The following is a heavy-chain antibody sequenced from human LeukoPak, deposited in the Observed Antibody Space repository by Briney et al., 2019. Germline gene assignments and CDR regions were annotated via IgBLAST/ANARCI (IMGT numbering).Heavy chain of an antibody. V-gene: IGHV4-59*01. CDR3: ARVIHDYAREAYYYYYMDV. D-gene: IGHD3-16*01. J-gene: IGHJ6*03. CDR1: GGSISSYY. Sequence: PSETLSLTCTVSGGSISSYYWSWIRQPPGKGLEWIGYIYYSGSTNYNPSLKSRVTISVDTSKNQFSLKLSSVTAADTAVYYCARVIHDYAREAYYYYYMDVWGKGTTVTISS. CDR2: IYYSGST.